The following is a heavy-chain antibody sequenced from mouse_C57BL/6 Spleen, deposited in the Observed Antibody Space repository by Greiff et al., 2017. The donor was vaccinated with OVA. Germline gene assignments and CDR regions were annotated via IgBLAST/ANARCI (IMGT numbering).Heavy chain of an antibody. J-gene: IGHJ1*03. CDR3: ARWGGYDWYFDV. Sequence: VQLQQPGAELVKPGASVKLSCKASGYTFTSYWMQWVKQRPGQGLEWIGEIDPSDSYTNYNQKFKGKATLTVDTSSSTAYMQLSSLTSEDSAVYYCARWGGYDWYFDVWGTGTTVTVSS. V-gene: IGHV1-50*01. CDR2: IDPSDSYT. CDR1: GYTFTSYW. D-gene: IGHD2-2*01.